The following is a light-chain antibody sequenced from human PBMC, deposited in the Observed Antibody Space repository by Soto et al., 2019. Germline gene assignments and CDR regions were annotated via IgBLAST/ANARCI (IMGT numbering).Light chain of an antibody. CDR1: SGHSSYG. CDR3: QTWGTGIQV. Sequence: QLVLTQSPSASASLGASVKLTCTLSSGHSSYGIAWHQQQPEKGPRYLMKLNSDGSHSKGDGIPDRFSGSSSGAERYLTISSLQSEEEADYYCQTWGTGIQVFGGGTKLTVL. J-gene: IGLJ2*01. CDR2: LNSDGSH. V-gene: IGLV4-69*01.